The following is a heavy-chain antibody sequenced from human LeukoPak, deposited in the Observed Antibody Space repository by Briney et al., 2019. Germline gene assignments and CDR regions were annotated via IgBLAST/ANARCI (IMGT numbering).Heavy chain of an antibody. Sequence: PSETLSLTCTVSGGSISSYYWSWIRQPPGKGLEWIGYIYYSGSTNYNPSLKSRVTISVDTSKNQFSLKLSSVTAADTAVYYCARGPRGRLRGSHRNDDFDYWGQGTLVTVSS. CDR2: IYYSGST. J-gene: IGHJ4*02. CDR3: ARGPRGRLRGSHRNDDFDY. CDR1: GGSISSYY. D-gene: IGHD1-1*01. V-gene: IGHV4-59*12.